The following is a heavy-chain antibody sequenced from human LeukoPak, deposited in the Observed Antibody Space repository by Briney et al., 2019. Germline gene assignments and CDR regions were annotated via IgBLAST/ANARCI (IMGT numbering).Heavy chain of an antibody. D-gene: IGHD1-26*01. CDR1: GFSFSIYG. V-gene: IGHV3-33*01. J-gene: IGHJ4*02. CDR2: TWYDGSNK. Sequence: PGGSLRLSCATSGFSFSIYGMHWIRQAQGKGLEWVALTWYDGSNKNYADSVKGRFTISGDNSKNTLYLQMNSLRGEDTAVYYCARGGLTIAEATTSWYLDYWGQGTLVTVSS. CDR3: ARGGLTIAEATTSWYLDY.